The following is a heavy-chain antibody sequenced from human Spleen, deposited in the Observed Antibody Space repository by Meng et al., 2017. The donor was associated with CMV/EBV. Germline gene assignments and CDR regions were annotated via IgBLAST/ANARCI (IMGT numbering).Heavy chain of an antibody. J-gene: IGHJ5*02. CDR3: AREYTLWHNYFDT. CDR2: IYYGGST. D-gene: IGHD5-24*01. V-gene: IGHV4-4*02. CDR1: GYSISNNNW. Sequence: GSLRLSCAVSGYSISNNNWWSWVRQPPGKGLEWIGSIYYGGSTYSNPSLKSGVTISIDTSKNQFSLKLGSVTAADTAVYYCAREYTLWHNYFDTWGQGTPVTVSS.